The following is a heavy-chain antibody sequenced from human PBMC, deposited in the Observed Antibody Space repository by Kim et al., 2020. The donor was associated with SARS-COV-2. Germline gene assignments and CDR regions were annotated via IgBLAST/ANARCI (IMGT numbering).Heavy chain of an antibody. CDR2: GNT. Sequence: GNTQYSQKFQGRVTITRDTSASTAYMELSSLRSEDTAVYYCARDERAFDVWGQGTMVTVSS. CDR3: ARDERAFDV. J-gene: IGHJ3*01. V-gene: IGHV1-3*01.